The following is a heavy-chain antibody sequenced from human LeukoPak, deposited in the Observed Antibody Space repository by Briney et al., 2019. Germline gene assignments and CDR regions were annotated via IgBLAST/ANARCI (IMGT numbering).Heavy chain of an antibody. V-gene: IGHV3-15*01. CDR2: TKSKSDGGTI. D-gene: IGHD3-22*01. CDR1: GFTFSNAW. Sequence: PGGSLRLSCAASGFTFSNAWMSWVRQAPGKGLEWVGRTKSKSDGGTIDYAAPVKGRFTISRDDSKNTLYLQMNSLKTEDTAVYYCITFSMIVVVITDWGQGTLVTVSS. J-gene: IGHJ4*02. CDR3: ITFSMIVVVITD.